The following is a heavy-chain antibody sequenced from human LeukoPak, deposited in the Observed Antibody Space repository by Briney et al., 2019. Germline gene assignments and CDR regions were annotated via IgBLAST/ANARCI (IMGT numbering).Heavy chain of an antibody. Sequence: GGSLRLSCAASGFTFSSYAMNWVRQAPGKGLEWVSAICSNDNNTYYANSVKGRFTISRDNAKNSLYLQMNSLRDEDTAVYYCARDPNDYGDYASLDYWGQGTLVTVSS. CDR1: GFTFSSYA. V-gene: IGHV3-21*01. J-gene: IGHJ4*02. CDR3: ARDPNDYGDYASLDY. D-gene: IGHD4-17*01. CDR2: ICSNDNNT.